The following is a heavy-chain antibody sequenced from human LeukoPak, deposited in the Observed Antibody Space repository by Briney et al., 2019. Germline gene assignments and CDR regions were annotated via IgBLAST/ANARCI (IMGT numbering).Heavy chain of an antibody. CDR2: MNPNNGNT. D-gene: IGHD6-13*01. CDR1: GYTFTSYD. Sequence: ASVKVSCKASGYTFTSYDINWVRQATGQGLEWMGWMNPNNGNTGYAQKFQGRVTMTRSASISTAYMELSSLRSEDTAVYYCARLASSSWPLYYYYGMDVWGQGTTVTVSS. V-gene: IGHV1-8*01. J-gene: IGHJ6*02. CDR3: ARLASSSWPLYYYYGMDV.